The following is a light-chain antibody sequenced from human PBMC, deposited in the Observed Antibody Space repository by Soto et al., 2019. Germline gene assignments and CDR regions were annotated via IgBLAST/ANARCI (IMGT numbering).Light chain of an antibody. CDR3: QQSYNIPWT. CDR2: DAS. J-gene: IGKJ1*01. Sequence: EIVLTQSPATLSLSTWERFTLSCRVSQRVSSXXAWYXQKPVRAPRLLIYDASNRATGIPARFTGSGSGTDXXLTISRLEPEDFATYYCQQSYNIPWTFGQGTKV. CDR1: QRVSSX. V-gene: IGKV3-11*01.